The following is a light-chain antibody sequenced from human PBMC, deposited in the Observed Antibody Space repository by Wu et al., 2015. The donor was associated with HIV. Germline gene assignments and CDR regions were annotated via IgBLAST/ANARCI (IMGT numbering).Light chain of an antibody. CDR1: QGISSW. CDR3: QQADSFLLT. Sequence: DIQMTQSPSSVSASIGDRVTITCRASQGISSWLAWYQQKPGKAPNLLIYDATTLHSGVPSRFSGSGSGTDFTLTINSLQPEDFATYYCQQADSFLLTFGGGTKVEVK. J-gene: IGKJ4*01. CDR2: DAT. V-gene: IGKV1-12*01.